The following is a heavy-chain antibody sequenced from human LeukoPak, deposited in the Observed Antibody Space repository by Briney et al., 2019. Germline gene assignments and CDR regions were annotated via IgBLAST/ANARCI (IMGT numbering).Heavy chain of an antibody. D-gene: IGHD6-13*01. CDR1: GGSISSYY. J-gene: IGHJ4*02. V-gene: IGHV4-59*12. CDR3: ARGRGSSWYQDY. Sequence: SETLSLTCTVSGGSISSYYWSWIRQPPGKGLEWIGYIYYSGSTNYNPSLKSRVTISVDTSKNQFSLKLSSVTAADTAVYYCARGRGSSWYQDYWGQGTLVTVSS. CDR2: IYYSGST.